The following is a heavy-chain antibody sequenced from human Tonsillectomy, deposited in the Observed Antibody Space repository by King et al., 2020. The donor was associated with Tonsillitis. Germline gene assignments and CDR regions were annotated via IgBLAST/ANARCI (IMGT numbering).Heavy chain of an antibody. V-gene: IGHV3-23*04. J-gene: IGHJ4*02. CDR2: ISNGGDIT. CDR3: AKAVFPTGLYDY. D-gene: IGHD3-9*01. Sequence: VQLVESGGGLVQPGGSLRLSCAASGFTLSNFGISWVRQAPGKGLEWVSDISNGGDITYYADSVKGRFTISRDNSKNTLYLQMNSLRAEDTALYYCAKAVFPTGLYDYWGQGARVTVSA. CDR1: GFTLSNFG.